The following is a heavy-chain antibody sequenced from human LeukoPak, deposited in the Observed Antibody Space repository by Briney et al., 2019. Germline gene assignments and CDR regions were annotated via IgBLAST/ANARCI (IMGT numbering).Heavy chain of an antibody. CDR2: IWNDGSDT. D-gene: IGHD6-13*01. J-gene: IGHJ4*02. CDR3: ARDSGSRWFGPIDY. V-gene: IGHV3-33*01. Sequence: GGSLRLSCAASGFTFRSHGMHWVRQAPGKGLESVAVIWNDGSDTYHADSVKGRFTISRDNSKNTLYLQMNSLRAGDTAVYYCARDSGSRWFGPIDYWGQGTLVIVSS. CDR1: GFTFRSHG.